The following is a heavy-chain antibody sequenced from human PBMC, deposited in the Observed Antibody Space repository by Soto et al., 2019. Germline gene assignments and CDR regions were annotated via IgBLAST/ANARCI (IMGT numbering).Heavy chain of an antibody. Sequence: QVQLQESGPGLLKPSETLSLTCTISGASIAGYYWSWIRQSPGKGLEWIGYVYSSGSTNYNPSLQSRVAMSIDTSKRQSPLTLTSVTAADTALYYCARHWWSSGSYLVFDSWGQGTLVTVSS. CDR3: ARHWWSSGSYLVFDS. D-gene: IGHD6-19*01. V-gene: IGHV4-59*08. CDR2: VYSSGST. CDR1: GASIAGYY. J-gene: IGHJ4*02.